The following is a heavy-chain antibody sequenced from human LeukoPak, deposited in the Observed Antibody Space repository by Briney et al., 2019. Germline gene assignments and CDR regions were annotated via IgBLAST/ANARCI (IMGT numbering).Heavy chain of an antibody. CDR2: INQDDSQI. J-gene: IGHJ4*02. CDR1: GFFFNKYW. CDR3: SRGYYYSGSYYLSLFDH. V-gene: IGHV3-7*01. Sequence: PGGSLRLSCAASGFFFNKYWLSLVRQAPGKGLEWVANINQDDSQIYYLESVEDRFSINRDNPKNSLHTQMNRLRADDAAVYYCSRGYYYSGSYYLSLFDHWGQGTLVTVSS. D-gene: IGHD3-10*01.